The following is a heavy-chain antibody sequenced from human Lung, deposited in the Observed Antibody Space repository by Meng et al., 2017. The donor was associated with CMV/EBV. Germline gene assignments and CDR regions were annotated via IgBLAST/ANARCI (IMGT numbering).Heavy chain of an antibody. J-gene: IGHJ6*04. CDR1: GFTFSSYS. CDR2: ISSSSSYI. V-gene: IGHV3-21*01. Sequence: ESXKISXAASGFTFSSYSMNWVRQAPGKGLEWVSSISSSSSYIYYADSVKGRFTISRDNAKNSLYLQMNSLRAEDTAVYYCARDLRGYSGYDYPYYYYGMDVWGKGTXVTVSS. CDR3: ARDLRGYSGYDYPYYYYGMDV. D-gene: IGHD5-12*01.